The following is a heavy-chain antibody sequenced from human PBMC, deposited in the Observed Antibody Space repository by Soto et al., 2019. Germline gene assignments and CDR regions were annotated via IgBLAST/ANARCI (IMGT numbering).Heavy chain of an antibody. CDR3: ARDDAGGSGSYYYYYYYMDV. D-gene: IGHD3-10*01. J-gene: IGHJ6*03. Sequence: GASVKVSCKASGNTFTSYGISWVRQAPGQGLEWMGWISAYNGNTNYAQKLQGRVTMTTDTSTSTAYMELRSLRSDDTAVYYCARDDAGGSGSYYYYYYYMDVWGKGTTVTVSS. CDR2: ISAYNGNT. CDR1: GNTFTSYG. V-gene: IGHV1-18*01.